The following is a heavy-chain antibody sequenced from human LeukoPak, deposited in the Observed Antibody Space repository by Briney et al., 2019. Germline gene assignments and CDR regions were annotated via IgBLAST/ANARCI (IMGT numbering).Heavy chain of an antibody. CDR2: TFYRSKWYN. CDR3: ARDGWPAFDY. CDR1: GDTFSSNTAA. J-gene: IGHJ4*02. D-gene: IGHD2-15*01. Sequence: SQTLSLTCVIAGDTFSSNTAAWNWIRQSPLRGLEWLGRTFYRSKWYNDYAGSVKSRITISPDTSKNHFSLHLDSVTPEDTAMYYCARDGWPAFDYWGQGSLVTVSS. V-gene: IGHV6-1*01.